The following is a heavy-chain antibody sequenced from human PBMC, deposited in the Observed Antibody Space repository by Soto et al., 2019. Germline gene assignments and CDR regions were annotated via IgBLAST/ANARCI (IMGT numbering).Heavy chain of an antibody. CDR2: IMPIFGTP. J-gene: IGHJ6*02. D-gene: IGHD6-13*01. CDR1: GGTFDSYV. CDR3: ARGGYSSTWSNLLDRSGLDV. Sequence: QVQLVQSGAEVKKPGSSVKVSCKASGGTFDSYVISWLRQAPGQGLEWMGGIMPIFGTPNYAQKFRGRVTISADESTSTAYLELSSLTSDDTAVYYCARGGYSSTWSNLLDRSGLDVWGQGTTVTVSS. V-gene: IGHV1-69*01.